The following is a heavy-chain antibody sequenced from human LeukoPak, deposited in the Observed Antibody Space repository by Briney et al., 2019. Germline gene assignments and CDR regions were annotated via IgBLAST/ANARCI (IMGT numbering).Heavy chain of an antibody. J-gene: IGHJ5*02. CDR2: IFYSGST. D-gene: IGHD3-16*02. CDR3: ARVMVPWSYRYNWFDP. Sequence: SETLSLTCTVSGGSISTSSYYWGWVRQPPGKGLEWIGNIFYSGSTYYSPSLKSRVTISLDTSRNQFSLKLSSVTAADTAVYYCARVMVPWSYRYNWFDPWGQGTLVTVSS. V-gene: IGHV4-39*07. CDR1: GGSISTSSYY.